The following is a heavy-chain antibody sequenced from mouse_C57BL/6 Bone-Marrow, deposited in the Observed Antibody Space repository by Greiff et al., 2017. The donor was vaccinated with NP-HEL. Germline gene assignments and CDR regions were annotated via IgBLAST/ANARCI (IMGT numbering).Heavy chain of an antibody. Sequence: VQLQQSGAELVRPGASVKLSCTASGFNFKDYYMPWVKQRPEQGLEWIGRIDPDNGDTDYASKFQGKATITVDTSSNTAYLQLSSLTSEDTAVYYWTRATRYYFDYWGQGTTLTVSS. CDR2: IDPDNGDT. J-gene: IGHJ2*01. CDR3: TRATRYYFDY. CDR1: GFNFKDYY. D-gene: IGHD3-1*01. V-gene: IGHV14-4*01.